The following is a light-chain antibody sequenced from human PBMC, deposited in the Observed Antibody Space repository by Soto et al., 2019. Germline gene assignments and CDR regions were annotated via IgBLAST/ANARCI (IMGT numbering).Light chain of an antibody. Sequence: DIVMTQSPDSLAVFLGERATINCKSSQRVLYSYNNKNHLAWYQQKAGQPPRLLIYWASTRESGVPDRFSGSRSGADFTPTISSLQAEDVTVCYCQQYYASPRTFGHRTKVAF. CDR1: QRVLYSYNNKNH. CDR2: WAS. J-gene: IGKJ1*01. CDR3: QQYYASPRT. V-gene: IGKV4-1*01.